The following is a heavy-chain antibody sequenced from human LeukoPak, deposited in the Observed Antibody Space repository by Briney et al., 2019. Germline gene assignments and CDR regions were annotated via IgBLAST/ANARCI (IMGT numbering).Heavy chain of an antibody. J-gene: IGHJ4*02. V-gene: IGHV3-15*01. Sequence: GGSLRLSCAASGFSFSDAWMTWVRQAPGKGLEWVGRINSKTEGGTIDYAAPVKGGFTISRDDSKNTLYLQMNSLKIEDTAVYYCTTDENYYDRSGYRYVDYWGQGTLVTVSS. CDR2: INSKTEGGTI. CDR3: TTDENYYDRSGYRYVDY. CDR1: GFSFSDAW. D-gene: IGHD3-22*01.